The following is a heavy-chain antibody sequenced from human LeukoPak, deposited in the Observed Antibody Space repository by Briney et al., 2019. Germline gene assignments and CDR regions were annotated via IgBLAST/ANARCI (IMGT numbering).Heavy chain of an antibody. D-gene: IGHD3-10*01. CDR1: GGSISTYY. V-gene: IGHV4-4*07. J-gene: IGHJ6*02. CDR3: ARVRSGYYGDLYYYYGMDV. Sequence: PSETLSLTCSVSGGSISTYYWSWIRQPAGKGLEWIGRIYTTGGTNYNPSLKSRVTMSVDTSKNQFSLKLTSVTAADTAVYYCARVRSGYYGDLYYYYGMDVWGQGTTVTVSS. CDR2: IYTTGGT.